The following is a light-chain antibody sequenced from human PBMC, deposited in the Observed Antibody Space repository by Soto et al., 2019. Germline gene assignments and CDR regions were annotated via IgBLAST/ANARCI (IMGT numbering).Light chain of an antibody. Sequence: EKVMTQSPAALSVSPGERATLSCRASQSVNSNLAWYQQKPGQAPRLRPYAASTRATGIQARFSGSASGAEVAHTISSLQSEDSAVYYCQQYNDWPLTFGGGTKVEIK. V-gene: IGKV3-15*01. CDR1: QSVNSN. CDR2: AAS. CDR3: QQYNDWPLT. J-gene: IGKJ4*01.